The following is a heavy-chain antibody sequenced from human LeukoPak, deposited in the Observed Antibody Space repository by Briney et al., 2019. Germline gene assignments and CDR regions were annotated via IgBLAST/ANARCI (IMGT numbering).Heavy chain of an antibody. V-gene: IGHV4-31*03. CDR1: GGSISSGGYY. J-gene: IGHJ5*02. CDR3: ARQGDYGAGWFDP. CDR2: IYYSGST. D-gene: IGHD4-17*01. Sequence: PSETLSLTCTVSGGSISSGGYYWSWIRQHPGKGLEWIGYIYYSGSTYYNPSLKSRVTISVDTSKNQFSLKLSSVTAADTAVYYCARQGDYGAGWFDPWGQGTLVTVSS.